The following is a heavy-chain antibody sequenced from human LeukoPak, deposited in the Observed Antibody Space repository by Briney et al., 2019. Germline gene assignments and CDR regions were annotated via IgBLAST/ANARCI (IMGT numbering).Heavy chain of an antibody. Sequence: PGGSLRLSCAASGFTFSSYAMSWVRQAPGKGLEWVSAISGSGGSTYYADSVKGRFTISRDNAKNSLYLQMNSLRAEDTAVYYCARVGYDYPFDYWGQGTLVTVSS. D-gene: IGHD5-12*01. J-gene: IGHJ4*02. CDR3: ARVGYDYPFDY. V-gene: IGHV3-23*01. CDR1: GFTFSSYA. CDR2: ISGSGGST.